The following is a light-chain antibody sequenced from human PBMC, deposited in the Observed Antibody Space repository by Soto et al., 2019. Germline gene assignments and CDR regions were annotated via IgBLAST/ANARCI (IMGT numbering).Light chain of an antibody. V-gene: IGKV4-1*01. Sequence: DILTTQSPASLAVSLCERATIECKTSHSILFNSNKKDYLAWYQQKPGQPPKLLIYWASIRESGVPDRFSGSGSGTDFTLTISSLQAEDVALYYCQQYYSSITFGQGTRLEIK. CDR1: HSILFNSNKKDY. CDR3: QQYYSSIT. CDR2: WAS. J-gene: IGKJ5*01.